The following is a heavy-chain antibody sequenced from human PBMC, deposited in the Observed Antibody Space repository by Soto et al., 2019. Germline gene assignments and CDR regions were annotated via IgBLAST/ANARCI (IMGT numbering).Heavy chain of an antibody. CDR3: ARIDGMGFYDSSGYQNAFDI. CDR2: IDWDDDK. J-gene: IGHJ3*02. CDR1: GFSLSTSGMC. Sequence: SGPTLVNPTQTLTLTCTFSGFSLSTSGMCVSWIRQPPGKALEWLALIDWDDDKYYSTSLKTRLTISKDTSKNQVVLTMTNMDPVDTATYYCARIDGMGFYDSSGYQNAFDIWGQGTMVTVSS. V-gene: IGHV2-70*01. D-gene: IGHD3-22*01.